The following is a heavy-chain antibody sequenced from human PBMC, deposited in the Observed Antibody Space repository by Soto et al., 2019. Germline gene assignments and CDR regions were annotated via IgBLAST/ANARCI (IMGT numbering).Heavy chain of an antibody. CDR3: ATEGDSSGWYGWMAGVFDP. Sequence: GGSLRLSCAASGFTFSSYWMSWVRQAPGKGLEWVANIKQDGSEKYYVDSVKGRFTISRDNAKNSLYLQMNSLRAEDTAVYYCATEGDSSGWYGWMAGVFDPWGQGTLVTVSS. CDR2: IKQDGSEK. J-gene: IGHJ5*02. D-gene: IGHD6-19*01. V-gene: IGHV3-7*05. CDR1: GFTFSSYW.